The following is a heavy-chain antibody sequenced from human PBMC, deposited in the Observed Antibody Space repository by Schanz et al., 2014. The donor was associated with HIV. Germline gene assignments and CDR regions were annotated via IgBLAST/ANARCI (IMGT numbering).Heavy chain of an antibody. CDR2: SNPNGGGT. CDR1: GSTLPGND. V-gene: IGHV1-2*02. J-gene: IGHJ3*02. Sequence: QVQLVQSGAEVKKPGAPGKSSCKPPGSTLPGNDLNWVRQAPGKGLARMGWSNPNGGGTNSAQKFQGRVTMSMDTSISTAYMEVRRLRSDDTALYFCARDLVDSSTWYDAFDICGQGTKVTVSS. CDR3: ARDLVDSSTWYDAFDI. D-gene: IGHD6-13*01.